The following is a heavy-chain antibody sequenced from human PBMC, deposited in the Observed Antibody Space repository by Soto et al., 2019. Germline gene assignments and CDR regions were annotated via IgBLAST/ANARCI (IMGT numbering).Heavy chain of an antibody. V-gene: IGHV4-30-2*01. Sequence: PSETLSLTCAVSGGSISSGGYSWSWIRQPPGKGLEWIGYIYHSGSTYYNPSLKSRVTISVDRSKNQFSLKLSSVTAADTAVYYCARGEYYDSSGYGTNWFDSWGQGTLVTVSS. CDR2: IYHSGST. D-gene: IGHD3-22*01. J-gene: IGHJ5*01. CDR1: GGSISSGGYS. CDR3: ARGEYYDSSGYGTNWFDS.